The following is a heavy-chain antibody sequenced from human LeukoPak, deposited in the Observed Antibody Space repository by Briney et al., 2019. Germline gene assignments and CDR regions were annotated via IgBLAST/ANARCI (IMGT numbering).Heavy chain of an antibody. CDR3: ARDTGAAISTFDI. Sequence: SQTLSLTCAISGDSVSSNSATWNWLRQSPSRGLEWLGGTYYRSKWFYDYAVSVKSRITVNPDTSKNQFSLQLDSVTPEDTAVYYCARDTGAAISTFDIWGQGTRVTVSS. V-gene: IGHV6-1*01. J-gene: IGHJ3*02. D-gene: IGHD5-12*01. CDR1: GDSVSSNSAT. CDR2: TYYRSKWFY.